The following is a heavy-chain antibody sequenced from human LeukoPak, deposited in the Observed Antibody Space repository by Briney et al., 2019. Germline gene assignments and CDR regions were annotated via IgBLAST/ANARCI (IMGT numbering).Heavy chain of an antibody. V-gene: IGHV1-46*01. CDR1: GYTFTSYY. Sequence: ASVKVSCKASGYTFTSYYMHWVRQAPGQGLEWMGIINPSGSSGSYAQKFQGRVTMTGDTSTSTVYMELSSLRPEDTAVFYCARGGAAGTRSYFDYWGQGTLVTVSS. CDR3: ARGGAAGTRSYFDY. CDR2: INPSGSSG. J-gene: IGHJ4*02. D-gene: IGHD6-13*01.